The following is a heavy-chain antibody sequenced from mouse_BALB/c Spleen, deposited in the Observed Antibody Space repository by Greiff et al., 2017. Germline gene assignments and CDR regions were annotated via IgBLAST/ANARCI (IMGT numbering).Heavy chain of an antibody. CDR3: AREHGNYAWFAY. J-gene: IGHJ3*01. V-gene: IGHV2-9*02. CDR1: GFSLTSYG. D-gene: IGHD2-1*01. Sequence: VKLQESGPGLVAPSQSLSITCTVSGFSLTSYGVHWVRQPPGKGLEWLGVIWAGGSTNYNSALMSRLSISKDNSKSQVFLKMNSLQTDDTAMYYCAREHGNYAWFAYWGQGTLVTVSA. CDR2: IWAGGST.